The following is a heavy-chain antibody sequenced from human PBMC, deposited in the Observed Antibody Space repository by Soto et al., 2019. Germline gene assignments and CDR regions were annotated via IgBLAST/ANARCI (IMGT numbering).Heavy chain of an antibody. CDR2: IYPGDSDT. CDR3: ARHSYYYYGMDV. V-gene: IGHV5-51*01. Sequence: RESLKISCMGSGYKVSTWHNFTSYWIAWVRQMPGEGLEWMGIIYPGDSDTRYSPSFQGQVTISADKSINSVYLQWSSLKASDTATYYCARHSYYYYGMDVWGQGTTVTVSS. CDR1: GYKVSTWHNFTSYW. J-gene: IGHJ6*02.